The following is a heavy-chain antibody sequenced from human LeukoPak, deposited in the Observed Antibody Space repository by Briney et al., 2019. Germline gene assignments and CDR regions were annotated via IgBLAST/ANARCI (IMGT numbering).Heavy chain of an antibody. CDR1: GGSFSGYY. CDR3: ARGPSTMYYDFWSGYFAFDI. Sequence: PSETLSLTCAVYGGSFSGYYWSWIRQPPGKGLEWIGEINHSGSTNYNPSLKSRVTISVDTSKNQFSLKLSSVTAADTAVYYCARGPSTMYYDFWSGYFAFDIWGQGQWSPSLQ. D-gene: IGHD3-3*01. V-gene: IGHV4-34*01. J-gene: IGHJ3*02. CDR2: INHSGST.